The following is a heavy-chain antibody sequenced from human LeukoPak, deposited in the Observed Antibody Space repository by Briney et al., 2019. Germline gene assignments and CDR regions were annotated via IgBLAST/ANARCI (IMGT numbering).Heavy chain of an antibody. Sequence: PSETLSLTCTVSGGSISSGDYYWSWIRQPPGKGLEWIGSVFYSGSTYYNPSLKSRVTISVDTSKNQFSLKLSAVAAADTALYYCARGARMNDYWGQGTLVTVSS. J-gene: IGHJ4*02. CDR3: ARGARMNDY. D-gene: IGHD2-15*01. CDR1: GGSISSGDYY. V-gene: IGHV4-30-4*01. CDR2: VFYSGST.